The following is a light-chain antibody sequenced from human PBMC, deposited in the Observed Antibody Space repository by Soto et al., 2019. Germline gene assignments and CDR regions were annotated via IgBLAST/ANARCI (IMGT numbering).Light chain of an antibody. Sequence: DIQMTQSPSTLSASVGDRVTITCRASQSISNWLAWYQQKPGKAPKLLIYDASSLESGVPSRFSGGGSGTEFTLTISSLQPDDFATYYCQQYNTYSWTFGQGTKVEIK. CDR3: QQYNTYSWT. CDR2: DAS. V-gene: IGKV1-5*01. CDR1: QSISNW. J-gene: IGKJ1*01.